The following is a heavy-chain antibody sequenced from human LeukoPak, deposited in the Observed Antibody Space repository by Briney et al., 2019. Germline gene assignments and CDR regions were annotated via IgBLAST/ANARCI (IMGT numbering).Heavy chain of an antibody. CDR1: GFTFSSYE. Sequence: GGSLRLSCAASGFTFSSYEMNWVRQAPGKGLEWVSYISSSGSTIYCADSVKGRFTISRDNAKNSLYLQMNSLRAEDTAVYYCARVPPGDTMVRGAHFDPWGQGTLVTVSS. D-gene: IGHD3-10*01. J-gene: IGHJ5*02. CDR3: ARVPPGDTMVRGAHFDP. V-gene: IGHV3-48*03. CDR2: ISSSGSTI.